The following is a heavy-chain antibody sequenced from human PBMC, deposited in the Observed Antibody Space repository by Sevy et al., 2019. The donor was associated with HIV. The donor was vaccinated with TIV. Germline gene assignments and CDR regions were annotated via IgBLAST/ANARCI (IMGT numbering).Heavy chain of an antibody. D-gene: IGHD3-3*01. CDR3: TRGRDIDFWSGYYGY. V-gene: IGHV3-49*04. J-gene: IGHJ4*02. CDR1: GFTFGDYA. CDR2: IRSKAYGGTT. Sequence: GGPLRLSCTASGFTFGDYAMSWVRQAPGKGLEWVGFIRSKAYGGTTEYAASVKGRFTISRDDSKSIAYLQMNSLKTEDTAVYYCTRGRDIDFWSGYYGYWGQGTLVTVSS.